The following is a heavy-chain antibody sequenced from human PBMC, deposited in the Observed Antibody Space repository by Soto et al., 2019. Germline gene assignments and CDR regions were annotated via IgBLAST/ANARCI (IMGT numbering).Heavy chain of an antibody. Sequence: VESLKISCNGSGYRFTSYWIGWVRQMPGKGLEWMGIIYLGDSNTRYSPSFQGQVTISADKSISTAYLQWSSLKASDTAIYYCARQEYCSSTSCYTVDSWGQGTLVTVSS. CDR2: IYLGDSNT. D-gene: IGHD2-2*02. V-gene: IGHV5-51*01. CDR3: ARQEYCSSTSCYTVDS. J-gene: IGHJ4*02. CDR1: GYRFTSYW.